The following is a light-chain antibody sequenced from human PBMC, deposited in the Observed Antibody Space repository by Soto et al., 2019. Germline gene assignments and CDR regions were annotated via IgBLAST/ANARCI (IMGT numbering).Light chain of an antibody. CDR1: QGISSY. CDR3: QHLDSYST. Sequence: DIQLTQSPSFLSASVGDRVTITCRASQGISSYLAWYQQKPGKAPKLVIYAASTLQSGVPSRFSGSGSGTEFTLTISSLQPEDFATYYCQHLDSYSTVGQVTRLEIK. CDR2: AAS. V-gene: IGKV1-9*01. J-gene: IGKJ5*01.